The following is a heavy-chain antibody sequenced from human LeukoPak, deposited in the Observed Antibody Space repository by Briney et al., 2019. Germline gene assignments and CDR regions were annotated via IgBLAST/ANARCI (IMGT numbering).Heavy chain of an antibody. CDR2: IRRRAYGGAA. CDR1: GFAFGDFA. V-gene: IGHV3-49*04. J-gene: IGHJ4*02. CDR3: SRNGLVDFDY. Sequence: PGQSLRLSCTTSGFAFGDFAMSWVRQPAGKRLEWVGFIRRRAYGGAAEYAASVKGRFITSRDDSKGIAYLQMNSLKTEDTAVYYCSRNGLVDFDYWGQGSRVIVSP.